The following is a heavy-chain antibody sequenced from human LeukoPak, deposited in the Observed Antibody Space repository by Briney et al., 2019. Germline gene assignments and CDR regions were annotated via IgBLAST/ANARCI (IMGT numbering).Heavy chain of an antibody. CDR3: AKVSVPWELPYTAVWFDP. CDR1: GFTFSDYA. D-gene: IGHD1-26*01. J-gene: IGHJ5*02. CDR2: ISGNGGNK. Sequence: GGSLRLSCAASGFTFSDYAISWVRQAPGKGLQWVSIISGNGGNKFYADSVKGRFTISRDNSKNTLFLQMNSLRAEDTAVYYCAKVSVPWELPYTAVWFDPWGQGTLVTVSS. V-gene: IGHV3-23*01.